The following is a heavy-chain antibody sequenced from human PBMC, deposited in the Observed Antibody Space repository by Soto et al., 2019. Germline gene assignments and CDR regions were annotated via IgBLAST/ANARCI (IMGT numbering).Heavy chain of an antibody. CDR3: AREGEMPYYYYGLDV. Sequence: QVQLVQSGAEVRKPGASVKVSCKASGYTFTTYGISWVRQAPGQGLEWMGWISGYNGHTKYAQKFKGRVTMATATSTSTVYMDLRSLRSDDTAVYYCAREGEMPYYYYGLDVWGQGTTVTVSS. D-gene: IGHD3-16*01. J-gene: IGHJ6*02. V-gene: IGHV1-18*01. CDR1: GYTFTTYG. CDR2: ISGYNGHT.